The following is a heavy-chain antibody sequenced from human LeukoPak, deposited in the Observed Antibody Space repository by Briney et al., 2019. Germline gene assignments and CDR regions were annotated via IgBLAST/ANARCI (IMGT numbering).Heavy chain of an antibody. CDR3: ASPKMGDYDSSGYYYFDY. Sequence: ASVKVSCKASGYTFTSYYMHWVRQAPGQGLEWMGIINPSGGSTSYAQKFQGRVTMARNTSISTAYMELSSLRSEDTAVYYCASPKMGDYDSSGYYYFDYWGQGTLVTVSS. CDR2: INPSGGST. D-gene: IGHD3-22*01. V-gene: IGHV1-46*01. J-gene: IGHJ4*02. CDR1: GYTFTSYY.